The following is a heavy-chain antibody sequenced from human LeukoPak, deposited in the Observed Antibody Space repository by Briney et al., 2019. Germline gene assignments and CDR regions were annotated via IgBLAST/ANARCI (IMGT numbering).Heavy chain of an antibody. CDR3: ATTGGGLYYYYMDV. V-gene: IGHV3-74*01. J-gene: IGHJ6*03. CDR1: GFTFSSYW. Sequence: GGSLRLSCAASGFTFSSYWVHWVRQAPGKGLVWVSRINSDGSSTSYADSVKGRFTISRDNAKNSLYLQMNSLRAEDTAVYYCATTGGGLYYYYMDVWGKGTTVTVSS. D-gene: IGHD1-1*01. CDR2: INSDGSST.